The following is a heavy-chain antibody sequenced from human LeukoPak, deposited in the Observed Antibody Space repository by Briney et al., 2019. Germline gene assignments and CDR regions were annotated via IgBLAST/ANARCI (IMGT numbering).Heavy chain of an antibody. V-gene: IGHV1-18*01. J-gene: IGHJ3*02. CDR2: ISAYNGNT. Sequence: ASVKVSCKASGYTFTSYGISWVRQAPGQGLEWMGWISAYNGNTSYAQKFQGRVTMTRDTSTSTVYMELSSLRSEDTAVYYCARVVDSGSYEDAFDIWGQGTMVTVSS. CDR1: GYTFTSYG. CDR3: ARVVDSGSYEDAFDI. D-gene: IGHD1-26*01.